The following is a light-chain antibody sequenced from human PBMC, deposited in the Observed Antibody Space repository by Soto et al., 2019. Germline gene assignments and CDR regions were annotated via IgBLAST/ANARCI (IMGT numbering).Light chain of an antibody. CDR3: QKYYSPPRT. CDR1: QSVSSSF. CDR2: GAS. Sequence: EIVLTQSPGTLSLSPGERATLSCVASQSVSSSFLAWYQQKPGQAPRLLIYGASNRATGIPDRFSGSGSGKNFHFTNSNLGPENFGVFYCQKYYSPPRTFRQGTKGEIK. J-gene: IGKJ1*01. V-gene: IGKV3-20*01.